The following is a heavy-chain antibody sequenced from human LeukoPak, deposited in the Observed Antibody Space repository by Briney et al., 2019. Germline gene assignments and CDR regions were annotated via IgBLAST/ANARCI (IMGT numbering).Heavy chain of an antibody. Sequence: GGSLRLSCAASGFTFSSYWKHWVRRAPGKGLVWVSRINSDGSSTSYADSVKGRFTISRDNAKNTLYLQMNSLRAEDTAVYYCARDHLFGNYIDYWGQGTLVTVSS. V-gene: IGHV3-74*01. D-gene: IGHD3-10*02. CDR1: GFTFSSYW. CDR2: INSDGSST. J-gene: IGHJ4*02. CDR3: ARDHLFGNYIDY.